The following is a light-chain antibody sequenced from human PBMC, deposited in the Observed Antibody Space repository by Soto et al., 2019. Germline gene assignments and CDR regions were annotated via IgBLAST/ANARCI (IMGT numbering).Light chain of an antibody. Sequence: QSALTQPASVSGSPGQSITISCTGTSSDVGGYNYVSWYQQHPGKAPKLMIYDVSNRPSGVSNRFSGSKSGNTASLTLSGLQAEDEADYYCSSYTSSSTLVVGTGTKVTVL. CDR2: DVS. J-gene: IGLJ1*01. V-gene: IGLV2-14*01. CDR1: SSDVGGYNY. CDR3: SSYTSSSTLV.